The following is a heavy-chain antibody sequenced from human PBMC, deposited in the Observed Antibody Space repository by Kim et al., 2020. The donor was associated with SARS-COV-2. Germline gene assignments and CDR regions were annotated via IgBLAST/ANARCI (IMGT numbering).Heavy chain of an antibody. CDR3: ASEYYYGSGNQYYFDY. Sequence: SVKVSCKASGGTFSSYAISWVRQAPGQGLEWMGGIIPIFGTANYAQKFQGRVTITADESTSTAYMELSSLRSEDTAVYYCASEYYYGSGNQYYFDYWGQGTLVTVSS. J-gene: IGHJ4*02. CDR1: GGTFSSYA. D-gene: IGHD3-10*01. CDR2: IIPIFGTA. V-gene: IGHV1-69*13.